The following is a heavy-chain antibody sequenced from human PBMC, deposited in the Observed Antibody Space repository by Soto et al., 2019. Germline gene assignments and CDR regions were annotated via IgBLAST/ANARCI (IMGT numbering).Heavy chain of an antibody. V-gene: IGHV3-48*01. CDR1: GFSFSIYS. CDR3: ARAGYTSGWYEYAFDI. D-gene: IGHD6-19*01. CDR2: ISGSGNDR. Sequence: PGGSLRLSCAASGFSFSIYSMNWVRQAPGKGLEWVSYISGSGNDRNYADSVKGRFTISRDNAKNSLYLQMKSLRAEDTAVYYCARAGYTSGWYEYAFDIWGQGTMVTVSS. J-gene: IGHJ3*02.